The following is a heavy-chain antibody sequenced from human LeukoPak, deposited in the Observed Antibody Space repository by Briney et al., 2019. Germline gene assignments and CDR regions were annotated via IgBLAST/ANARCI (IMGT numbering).Heavy chain of an antibody. Sequence: ASVKVSCTASGYTFTSYGISWVRQAPGQGLEGMGWISAYNGNTNYTQKLQGRVTMTTDTSTSTAYMELRSLRSDDTAVYYCAREGNYYDILTGFFDYWGQGTLVTVSS. J-gene: IGHJ4*02. CDR1: GYTFTSYG. CDR2: ISAYNGNT. V-gene: IGHV1-18*01. D-gene: IGHD3-9*01. CDR3: AREGNYYDILTGFFDY.